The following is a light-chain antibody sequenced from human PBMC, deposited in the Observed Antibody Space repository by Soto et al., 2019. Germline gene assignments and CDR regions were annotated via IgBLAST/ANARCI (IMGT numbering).Light chain of an antibody. V-gene: IGLV2-8*01. CDR3: NSYAGSKSVV. CDR1: SSDVGGYNY. CDR2: EVS. Sequence: QSALTQPPSASGSPGQSVTISCTGTSSDVGGYNYVSWYQQHPGKAPKLMIYEVSKRPSGVPDRFSGSKSGNTASLTVSGVQAEDEADYYCNSYAGSKSVVFGGGTKLTVL. J-gene: IGLJ2*01.